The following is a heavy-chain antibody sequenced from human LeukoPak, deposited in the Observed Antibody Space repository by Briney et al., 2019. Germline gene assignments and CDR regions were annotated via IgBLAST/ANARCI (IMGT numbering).Heavy chain of an antibody. D-gene: IGHD3-9*01. CDR2: ISAYNGNT. CDR3: ARDARYFDWSSTSDY. CDR1: GYTFTSYG. J-gene: IGHJ4*02. Sequence: ASVKVSCKASGYTFTSYGISWVRQAPGQGLEWMGWISAYNGNTNYAQKLQGRVTMTTDTSTSTAYMELRSLRSDDTAVYYCARDARYFDWSSTSDYWGQGTLVTVSS. V-gene: IGHV1-18*01.